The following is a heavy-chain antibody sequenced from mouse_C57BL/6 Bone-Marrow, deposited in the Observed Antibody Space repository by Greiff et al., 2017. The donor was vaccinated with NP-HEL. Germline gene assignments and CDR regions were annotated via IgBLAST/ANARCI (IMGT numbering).Heavy chain of an antibody. CDR3: AREDYGSSPAWFAY. V-gene: IGHV1-64*01. CDR1: GFTFPSYW. Sequence: QVQLQQPGAELVKPGASVKLSFKASGFTFPSYWMPWVKPRPGPGLEWIGMIPPNSGSTNYNEKFKSKATLTVDKSSSTAYMQLSSLTSEDSAVYYCAREDYGSSPAWFAYWGQGTLVTASA. D-gene: IGHD1-1*01. J-gene: IGHJ3*01. CDR2: IPPNSGST.